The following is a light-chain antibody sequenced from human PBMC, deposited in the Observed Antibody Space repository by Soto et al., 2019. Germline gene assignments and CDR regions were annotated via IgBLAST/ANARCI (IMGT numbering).Light chain of an antibody. CDR2: DVS. V-gene: IGLV2-11*01. CDR3: CSYAGNSLWV. Sequence: QSALTQPRSVSGSPGQSVTISCTGTSSDVGGYNYVSWYQQHPGKAPKLVIYDVSKRPSGVPDRFSGSKSANTASLTICGLQAEDEADYYCCSYAGNSLWVFGGGTKLTVL. CDR1: SSDVGGYNY. J-gene: IGLJ3*02.